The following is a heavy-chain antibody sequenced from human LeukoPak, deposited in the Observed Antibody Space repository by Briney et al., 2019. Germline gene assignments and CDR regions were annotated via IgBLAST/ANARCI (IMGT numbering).Heavy chain of an antibody. D-gene: IGHD5-18*01. Sequence: GGSLRLSCEASGFTFGSFAMYWVRQAPGKGLEWIAGIFGSGGSPHYADSVKGRFAISRDNSKNTVYLQINSLRAEDTAVYYCGKTTAGYSSGQKPAWPVDYWGQGTLVTVSS. CDR3: GKTTAGYSSGQKPAWPVDY. J-gene: IGHJ4*02. CDR2: IFGSGGSP. V-gene: IGHV3-23*01. CDR1: GFTFGSFA.